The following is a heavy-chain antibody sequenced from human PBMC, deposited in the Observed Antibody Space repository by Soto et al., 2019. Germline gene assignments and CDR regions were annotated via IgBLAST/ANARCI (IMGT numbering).Heavy chain of an antibody. D-gene: IGHD5-18*01. CDR1: GFTFSTSA. CDR2: IDVGICNA. CDR3: AAEVGGYIYGLVRH. J-gene: IGHJ4*02. Sequence: SVKVSCKTSGFTFSTSAVHLVRQARVHHLQLIVWIDVGICNANYAQMVQERFTIGMYMCTSTSYIELIILRPDDTSVYYCAAEVGGYIYGLVRHWGPGTLVTVSS. V-gene: IGHV1-58*01.